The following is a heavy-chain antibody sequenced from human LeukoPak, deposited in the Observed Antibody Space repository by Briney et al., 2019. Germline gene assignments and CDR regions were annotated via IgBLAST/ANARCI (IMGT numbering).Heavy chain of an antibody. D-gene: IGHD3-10*01. CDR3: VRSDISIVRGAMV. CDR2: ISGYNGNT. Sequence: ASVKVSCKASGYTFTTYGISWVRQAPGQGLEWMGWISGYNGNTNYAQKFQGRITMTTETSTSTAYMELRSLRSDDTAVYYCVRSDISIVRGAMVWGQGTLVIVSS. CDR1: GYTFTTYG. V-gene: IGHV1-18*01. J-gene: IGHJ4*02.